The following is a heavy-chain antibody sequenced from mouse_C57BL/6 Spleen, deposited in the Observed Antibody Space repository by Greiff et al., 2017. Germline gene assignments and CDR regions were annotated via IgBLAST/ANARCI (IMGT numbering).Heavy chain of an antibody. J-gene: IGHJ4*01. CDR3: ARGDYYGSSFYYAMDY. CDR1: GFTFSDYG. CDR2: ISSGSSTI. Sequence: EVQRVESGGGLVKPGGSLKLSCAASGFTFSDYGMHWVRQAPEKGLEWVAYISSGSSTIYYADTVKGRFTISRDNAKNTLFLQMTSLRSEDTAMYYCARGDYYGSSFYYAMDYWGQGTSVTVSS. D-gene: IGHD1-1*01. V-gene: IGHV5-17*01.